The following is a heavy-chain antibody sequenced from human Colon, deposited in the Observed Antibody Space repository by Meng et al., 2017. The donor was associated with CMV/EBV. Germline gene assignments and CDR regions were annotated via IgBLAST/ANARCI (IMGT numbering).Heavy chain of an antibody. J-gene: IGHJ4*02. CDR2: MNPNNGYT. V-gene: IGHV1-8*01. CDR1: GYTITNFD. D-gene: IGHD3-22*01. Sequence: SGYTITNFDSPWVRQGPGQGLEWMGWMNPNNGYTGYAQKFQGRVTMTTDTSINTAYMELSSLSSDDTAVYYCAPNYYDSSGYPFFHYWGQGTLVTVSS. CDR3: APNYYDSSGYPFFHY.